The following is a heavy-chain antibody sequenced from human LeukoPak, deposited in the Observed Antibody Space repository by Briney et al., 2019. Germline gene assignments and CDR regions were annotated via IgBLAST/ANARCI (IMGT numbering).Heavy chain of an antibody. CDR1: AFTVSGNH. Sequence: GGSLRLSCAASAFTVSGNHMNWVRQAPGKGLEWVSVIYSFGRTHYADSVKGRFTISRDNSKNTLYLQMSSLRADDTAVYYCLPNGPNYFMDVWGQGTTVTVSS. J-gene: IGHJ6*03. V-gene: IGHV3-66*02. CDR2: IYSFGRT. CDR3: LPNGPNYFMDV. D-gene: IGHD1-1*01.